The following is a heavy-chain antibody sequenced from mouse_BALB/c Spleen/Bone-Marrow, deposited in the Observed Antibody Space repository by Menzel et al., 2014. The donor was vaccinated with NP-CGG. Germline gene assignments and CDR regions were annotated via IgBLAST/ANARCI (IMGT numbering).Heavy chain of an antibody. CDR1: GISITTGNYR. J-gene: IGHJ2*01. CDR3: ARGAMITTGYFDY. D-gene: IGHD2-4*01. V-gene: IGHV3-5*02. CDR2: IYYSGTI. Sequence: VQLKESGPGLVKPSQTVSLTCTVTGISITTGNYRWSWIRQFPGNKLEWIGYIYYSGTITYNPSLTSRTTITRDTSKNQFFLEMNSLTAEDTATHYCARGAMITTGYFDYWGQGTTLTVSS.